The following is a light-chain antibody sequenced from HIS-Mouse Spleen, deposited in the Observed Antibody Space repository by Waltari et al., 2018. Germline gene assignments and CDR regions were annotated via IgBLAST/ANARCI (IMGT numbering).Light chain of an antibody. V-gene: IGLV3-19*01. CDR1: SLRSCY. CDR3: NSRDSSGNHVV. Sequence: SSELTQDPAVSVALGQTVRIPCQGASLRSCYASWYQQKPGQAPVLVIYGKNNRPSGIPDRFSGSSSGNTASLTITGAQAEDEADYYCNSRDSSGNHVVFGGGTKLTVL. CDR2: GKN. J-gene: IGLJ2*01.